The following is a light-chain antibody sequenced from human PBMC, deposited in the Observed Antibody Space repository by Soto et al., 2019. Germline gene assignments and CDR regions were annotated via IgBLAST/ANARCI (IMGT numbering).Light chain of an antibody. CDR2: WAS. CDR1: QSVLYNFNNKKY. J-gene: IGKJ5*01. CDR3: QQYYSIPIT. V-gene: IGKV4-1*01. Sequence: DIVMTQSPDSLSVSLGERATINCKSSQSVLYNFNNKKYFAWYQQKPGQPPKLLIYWASTRESGVPDRFSGSGSGTDFTLTIGSLQAEDVAVYYCQQYYSIPITFGQGTRLEIK.